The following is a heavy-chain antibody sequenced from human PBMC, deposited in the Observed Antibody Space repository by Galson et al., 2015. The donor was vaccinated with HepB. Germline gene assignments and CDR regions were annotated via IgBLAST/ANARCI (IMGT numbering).Heavy chain of an antibody. CDR1: GYSFTSYW. J-gene: IGHJ5*02. V-gene: IGHV5-51*01. D-gene: IGHD3-10*01. Sequence: QSGAEVKKPGESLKISCKGSGYSFTSYWIGWVRQMPGKGLEWMGIIHPGDSDTRYSPSFQGQVTISADKSISTAYLQWSSLKASDTAMYYCATIQAGVRGDKRNWFDPWGQGTLVTVSS. CDR2: IHPGDSDT. CDR3: ATIQAGVRGDKRNWFDP.